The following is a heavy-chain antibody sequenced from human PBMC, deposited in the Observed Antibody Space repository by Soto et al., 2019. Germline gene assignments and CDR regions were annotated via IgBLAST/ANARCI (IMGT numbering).Heavy chain of an antibody. J-gene: IGHJ5*02. V-gene: IGHV4-59*01. CDR3: ARELREYCTGGTCHSFSDNWFDP. Sequence: PSDTLSLTCSDPGGSISRNYWNWIREPPRKGQEWFGFIYYTGITNYNPSLKSRVTISVDTSNNQFSLKLFSVTAADTAVYYCARELREYCTGGTCHSFSDNWFDPWGQGTLVTVS. D-gene: IGHD2-15*01. CDR2: IYYTGIT. CDR1: GGSISRNY.